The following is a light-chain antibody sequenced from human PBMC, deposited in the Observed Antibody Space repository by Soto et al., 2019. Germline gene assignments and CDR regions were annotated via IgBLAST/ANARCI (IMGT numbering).Light chain of an antibody. J-gene: IGKJ5*01. CDR2: GAS. CDR1: QSVSSD. Sequence: EQVMTPAPASLCVAPGERATLSCSASQSVSSDFAWYQQKPGQAPRLLIYGASSRATGIPDRFSGSGSGTEFTHTIGRLQSQDFGVYYCQPYNNWLPAPFGQGTRLEIK. V-gene: IGKV3D-15*01. CDR3: QPYNNWLPAP.